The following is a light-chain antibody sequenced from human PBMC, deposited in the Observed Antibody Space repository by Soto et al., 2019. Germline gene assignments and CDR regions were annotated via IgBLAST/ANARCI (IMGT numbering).Light chain of an antibody. Sequence: QSVLTQPPSASGTPGQRVTISCSGSRSNIGSNPVNWYQQLPRPAPKLLFYNNDQRPSGVPDRFSGSKSGTSASLAISGLQSEDEADYYCVAWDDSLNGYVFGTGTKLTVL. V-gene: IGLV1-44*01. J-gene: IGLJ1*01. CDR2: NND. CDR1: RSNIGSNP. CDR3: VAWDDSLNGYV.